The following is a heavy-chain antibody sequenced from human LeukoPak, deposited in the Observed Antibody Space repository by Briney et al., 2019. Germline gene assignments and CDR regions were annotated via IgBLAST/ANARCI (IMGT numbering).Heavy chain of an antibody. J-gene: IGHJ4*02. D-gene: IGHD5-18*01. V-gene: IGHV4-34*01. CDR3: ARRGHSYGLRSSLFDY. CDR2: INHSGST. Sequence: PSETLSLTCAVYGGSFSGYYWSWIRQPPGKGLEWIGEINHSGSTNYNPSLKSRVTISVDTSKNQFSLKLSSVTAADTAVYHCARRGHSYGLRSSLFDYWGQGTLVTVSS. CDR1: GGSFSGYY.